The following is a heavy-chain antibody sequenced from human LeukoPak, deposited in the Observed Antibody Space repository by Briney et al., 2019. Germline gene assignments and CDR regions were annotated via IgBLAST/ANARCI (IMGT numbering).Heavy chain of an antibody. CDR3: AKYLAGSRYYIDC. CDR2: IVGSGDNT. V-gene: IGHV3-23*01. CDR1: GFTFSSNA. J-gene: IGHJ4*02. Sequence: GGSLRLSCAASGFTFSSNAMSWVRQAPGKGLEWVSGIVGSGDNTYYTESVKGRFTISRDNSKNTLFLEMNSLRAEDTAVYYCAKYLAGSRYYIDCWGQGTLVTVSS.